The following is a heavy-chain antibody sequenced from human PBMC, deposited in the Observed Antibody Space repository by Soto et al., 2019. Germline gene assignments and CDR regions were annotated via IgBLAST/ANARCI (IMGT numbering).Heavy chain of an antibody. CDR2: TSSSSTGM. CDR1: GFTFRSYL. D-gene: IGHD2-15*01. J-gene: IGHJ6*04. V-gene: IGHV3-48*02. Sequence: PGGSLRLSCAASGFTFRSYLLQCVRQAPGKGLDWVCHTSSSSTGMYDADSVKGRFIISRDNAKNSLYLQMNDRRDEDTAAYYSTRAARGAVVVGDLGHFYYGMEVWGEGTTVTVSS. CDR3: TRAARGAVVVGDLGHFYYGMEV.